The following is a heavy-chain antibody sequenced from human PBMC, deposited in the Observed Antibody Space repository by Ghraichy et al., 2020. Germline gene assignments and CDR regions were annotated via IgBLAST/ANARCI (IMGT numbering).Heavy chain of an antibody. Sequence: GESLNISCTASRFTFSNFAMTWVRQRQGEGLEWVSSISDSGGSTFYADYARGRFTISRDKSDKTLFLQMNSLGAEDMGIYYCAKRDDSAISGFYAMDVWGQGTTVTV. CDR1: RFTFSNFA. J-gene: IGHJ6*02. CDR2: ISDSGGST. D-gene: IGHD4-11*01. CDR3: AKRDDSAISGFYAMDV. V-gene: IGHV3-23*01.